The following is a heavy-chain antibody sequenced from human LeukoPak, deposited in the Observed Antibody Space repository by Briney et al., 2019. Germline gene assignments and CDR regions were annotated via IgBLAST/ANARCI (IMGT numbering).Heavy chain of an antibody. CDR2: ISGSGGST. V-gene: IGHV3-23*01. CDR1: VFTFSSYA. CDR3: AKEGRPQDDFWSGSYVGFIYYYYSYMDV. D-gene: IGHD3-3*01. J-gene: IGHJ6*03. Sequence: PGGSLRLSCAASVFTFSSYAMSWVRQAPGKGLEWVSAISGSGGSTYYADSVKGRFTISRDNSKNTLYLQMNSLRAEDTAVYYCAKEGRPQDDFWSGSYVGFIYYYYSYMDVWGKGTTVTVSS.